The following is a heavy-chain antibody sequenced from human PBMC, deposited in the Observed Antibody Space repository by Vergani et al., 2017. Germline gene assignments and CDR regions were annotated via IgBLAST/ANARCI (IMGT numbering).Heavy chain of an antibody. D-gene: IGHD2-15*01. Sequence: EVQLVESGGGLVQPGGSLKLSCAASGFTFSGSAMHWVRQASGKGLEWVGRIRSKANSYATAYAASVKGRFTISRDDSKNTLYLQMNSLRAEDTAVYYCAKDHIATCSGGSCYPIPGEFDYWGQGTLVTVSS. V-gene: IGHV3-73*01. CDR2: IRSKANSYAT. J-gene: IGHJ4*02. CDR3: AKDHIATCSGGSCYPIPGEFDY. CDR1: GFTFSGSA.